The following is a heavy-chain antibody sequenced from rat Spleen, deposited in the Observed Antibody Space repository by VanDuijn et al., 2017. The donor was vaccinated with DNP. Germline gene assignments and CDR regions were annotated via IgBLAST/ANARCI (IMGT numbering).Heavy chain of an antibody. J-gene: IGHJ2*01. V-gene: IGHV4-2*01. CDR2: INKDSSTI. D-gene: IGHD1-11*01. CDR3: ARGPNSGGYADYFDY. Sequence: EVKLVESGGGLVQPGRSLKLSCAASGFNFNDYWMGWVRQAPGKGLEWIGQINKDSSTITYIPSLKDKFTISRDNDQNTLYLQMSKLGSEDTAIYYCARGPNSGGYADYFDYWGQGVMVTVSS. CDR1: GFNFNDYW.